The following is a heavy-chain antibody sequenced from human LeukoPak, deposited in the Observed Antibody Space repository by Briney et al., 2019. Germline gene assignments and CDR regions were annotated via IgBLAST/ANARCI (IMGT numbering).Heavy chain of an antibody. CDR3: AEGIAAAWNSSWFDP. D-gene: IGHD6-13*01. CDR2: IYHSGST. CDR1: GYSISSGYY. V-gene: IGHV4-38-2*01. Sequence: PSETLSLTCAVSGYSISSGYYWGWIRQPPGKGLEWIRSIYHSGSTYYNPSLKSRVTISVDTSKNQFSLKLSSVTAADTAVYYCAEGIAAAWNSSWFDPWGQGTLVTVSS. J-gene: IGHJ5*02.